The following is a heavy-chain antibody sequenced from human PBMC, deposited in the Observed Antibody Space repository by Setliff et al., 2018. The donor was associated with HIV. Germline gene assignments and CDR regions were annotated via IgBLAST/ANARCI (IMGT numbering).Heavy chain of an antibody. CDR1: GYSISSGYY. Sequence: SETLSLTCTVSGYSISSGYYWGWIRQPPGKGLEWIGNIYHSGSTYYNPSLKSRVTISVDTSKNQFSLKLTSVTAADTAVYYCARFSTSSGGTFDYWGQGALVTV. J-gene: IGHJ4*02. CDR3: ARFSTSSGGTFDY. V-gene: IGHV4-38-2*02. CDR2: IYHSGST. D-gene: IGHD6-6*01.